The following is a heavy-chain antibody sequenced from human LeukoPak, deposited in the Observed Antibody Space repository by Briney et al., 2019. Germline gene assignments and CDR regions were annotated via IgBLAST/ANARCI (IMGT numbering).Heavy chain of an antibody. CDR2: IYINGRT. V-gene: IGHV4-61*02. Sequence: PSETLSLTCTVSGGSISSVNYYWTWIRQPAGKGLEWIGRIYINGRTNYNPSLKSRVTISVDTSKNQFSLKLNSVTAADTAVYYCARENDRNSEFDYWGQGTLVTVSS. CDR3: ARENDRNSEFDY. D-gene: IGHD3-22*01. J-gene: IGHJ4*02. CDR1: GGSISSVNYY.